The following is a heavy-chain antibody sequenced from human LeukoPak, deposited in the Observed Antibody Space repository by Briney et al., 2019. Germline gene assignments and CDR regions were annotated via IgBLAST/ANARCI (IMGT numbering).Heavy chain of an antibody. V-gene: IGHV3-21*01. Sequence: GGSLRLSXAASGFTFSSYSMNWVSQAPGKGLEWVSSISSSSSYIYYADSMKGRFTISRDDAKNSLYLQMNSLRAEDTAVYYCATSLGEDWSTAPFDYWGQGTLVTVSS. D-gene: IGHD3-10*01. CDR3: ATSLGEDWSTAPFDY. CDR1: GFTFSSYS. J-gene: IGHJ4*02. CDR2: ISSSSSYI.